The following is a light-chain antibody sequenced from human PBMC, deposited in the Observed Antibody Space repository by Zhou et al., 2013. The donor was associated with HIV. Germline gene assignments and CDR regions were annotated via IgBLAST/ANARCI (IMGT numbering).Light chain of an antibody. CDR1: QSITTY. CDR2: AAY. Sequence: DIQMTQSPSSLSASVGDRVTILCRASQSITTYLNWYQQKPGKAPKLLIYAAYNLQSGVPSRFGGGGSGTDFTLTITSLQPDDFATYYCQQSYSTWWTFGQGTKVEIK. J-gene: IGKJ1*01. CDR3: QQSYSTWWT. V-gene: IGKV1-39*01.